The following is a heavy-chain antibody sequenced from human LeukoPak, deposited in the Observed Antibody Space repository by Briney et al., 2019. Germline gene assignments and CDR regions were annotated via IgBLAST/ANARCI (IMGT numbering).Heavy chain of an antibody. CDR1: GFTYSSFW. Sequence: GGSLTLSCAASGFTYSSFWMSWVPPAPGKGLEGVANIKHDGSEKYYVASVKGRFTISKDNAKNSLFLQMNNLRGEDTAVYYCVKGRGGYVKYKTFDYWGQGTLVTVSS. CDR3: VKGRGGYVKYKTFDY. CDR2: IKHDGSEK. D-gene: IGHD5-12*01. J-gene: IGHJ4*02. V-gene: IGHV3-7*01.